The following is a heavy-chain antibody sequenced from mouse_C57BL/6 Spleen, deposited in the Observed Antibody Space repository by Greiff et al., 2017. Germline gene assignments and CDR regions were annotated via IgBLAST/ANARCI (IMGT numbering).Heavy chain of an antibody. Sequence: VQLQESGPELVKPGASVKISCKASGYAFSSSWMNWVKQRPGKGLEWIGRIYPGDGDTNYNGKFKGKATLTADKSSSTAYMQLSSLTSEDSVVYFCARYDYDGLGYWGQGTLVTVSA. CDR2: IYPGDGDT. CDR1: GYAFSSSW. CDR3: ARYDYDGLGY. V-gene: IGHV1-82*01. J-gene: IGHJ3*01. D-gene: IGHD2-4*01.